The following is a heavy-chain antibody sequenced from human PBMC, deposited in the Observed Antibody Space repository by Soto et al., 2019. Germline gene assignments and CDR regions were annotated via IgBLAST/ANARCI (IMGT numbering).Heavy chain of an antibody. CDR1: GFTFSSYG. Sequence: GGSLRLSCAASGFTFSSYGMHWVRQAPGKGLEWVAVISYDGSNKYYVDSVKGRFTISRDNSKNTLYLQMNSLRAEDTAVYYCAKIIMRNVHLFDYWGQGNLVTVSS. V-gene: IGHV3-30*18. CDR2: ISYDGSNK. D-gene: IGHD3-16*01. J-gene: IGHJ4*02. CDR3: AKIIMRNVHLFDY.